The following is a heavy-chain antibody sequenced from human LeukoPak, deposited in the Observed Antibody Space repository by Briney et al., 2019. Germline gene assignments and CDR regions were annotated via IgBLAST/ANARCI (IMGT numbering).Heavy chain of an antibody. J-gene: IGHJ4*02. D-gene: IGHD6-19*01. CDR2: INSSGGTT. V-gene: IGHV3-23*01. CDR3: AKHPGAGNFDY. Sequence: GGSLRLSCAASGFTFSSYSMNWVRQAPGKGLEWVSIINSSGGTTYYADSVKGRFTISRDNSKNTLYLQMNSLRAEDTAVYYCAKHPGAGNFDYWGQGALVTVSS. CDR1: GFTFSSYS.